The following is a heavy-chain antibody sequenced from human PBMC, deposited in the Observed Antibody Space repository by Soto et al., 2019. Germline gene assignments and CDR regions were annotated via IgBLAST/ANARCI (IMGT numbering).Heavy chain of an antibody. CDR2: ISSSSSTI. V-gene: IGHV3-48*01. D-gene: IGHD3-3*01. CDR3: ARARLRFLEWLLSGAFDI. J-gene: IGHJ3*02. Sequence: EVQLVESGGGLVQPGGSLRLSCAASGFTFSSYSMNWVRQAPGKGLEWVSYISSSSSTIYYADSVKGRFTISRDNAKNSLYLQMNSLRAEDTAVYYCARARLRFLEWLLSGAFDIWGQGTMVTVSS. CDR1: GFTFSSYS.